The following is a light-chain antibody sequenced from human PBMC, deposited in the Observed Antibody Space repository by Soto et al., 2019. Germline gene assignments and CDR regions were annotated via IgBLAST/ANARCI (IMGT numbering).Light chain of an antibody. V-gene: IGLV2-14*03. J-gene: IGLJ1*01. CDR1: RSDVGSYNY. CDR3: SSYITSSTVV. Sequence: QSALTQPASVSGSPGQSITISCTGTRSDVGSYNYVAWYQQHPGKAPKLMIYDVSNRSSGISNRFSGSKSGNTASLTIAGLQAEDEADYYCSSYITSSTVVFGTGTKVTVL. CDR2: DVS.